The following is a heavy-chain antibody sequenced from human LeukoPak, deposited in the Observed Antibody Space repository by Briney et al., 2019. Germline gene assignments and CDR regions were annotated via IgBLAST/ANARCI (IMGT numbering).Heavy chain of an antibody. J-gene: IGHJ4*02. Sequence: SETLSLTCTVSGGSISSSSYYWGWIRQPPGKGLQWIGSIYYSGSTYYNASLQSRVTISIDTSKNQFSLRLSSVTAADTAMYYCAKSGGYGLIDYWGQGTLVTVSS. CDR3: AKSGGYGLIDY. CDR1: GGSISSSSYY. V-gene: IGHV4-39*01. D-gene: IGHD1-26*01. CDR2: IYYSGST.